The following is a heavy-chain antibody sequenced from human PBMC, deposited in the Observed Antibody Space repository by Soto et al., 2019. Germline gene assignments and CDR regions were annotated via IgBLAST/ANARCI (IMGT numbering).Heavy chain of an antibody. Sequence: PGGSLRLSCAASGFTFSTYGMHWVRQTPGKGLEWVAVISYDGSNKYYADSVKGRFTISRDNSKNTLYLQMNSLRAEDTAVYYCAKGRYLEWIQLWFYYYGMDVWGQGTTVTVSS. CDR2: ISYDGSNK. D-gene: IGHD5-18*01. V-gene: IGHV3-30*18. J-gene: IGHJ6*02. CDR1: GFTFSTYG. CDR3: AKGRYLEWIQLWFYYYGMDV.